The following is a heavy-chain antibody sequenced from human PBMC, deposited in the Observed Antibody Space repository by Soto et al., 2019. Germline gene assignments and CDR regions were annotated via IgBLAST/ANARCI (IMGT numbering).Heavy chain of an antibody. Sequence: SETLSLTCTVSGGSISSGYWSWLRQPPGKGLEWIGYIYYSDSINYNPSINSRVIISVDTSKTQFSLSLNSVIAADTAVYYCARAYYDASGYGLDPWGQGTLVTVSS. CDR2: IYYSDSI. V-gene: IGHV4-59*01. J-gene: IGHJ5*02. CDR1: GGSISSGY. D-gene: IGHD3-22*01. CDR3: ARAYYDASGYGLDP.